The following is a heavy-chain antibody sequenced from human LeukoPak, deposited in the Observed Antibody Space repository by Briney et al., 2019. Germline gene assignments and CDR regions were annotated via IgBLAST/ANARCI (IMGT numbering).Heavy chain of an antibody. J-gene: IGHJ6*02. CDR1: GFTFSDYY. D-gene: IGHD4-17*01. CDR3: AKDIRGATVTDYGMDV. Sequence: GGSLRLSCAASGFTFSDYYMSWIRQAPGKGLEWVSYISSSGSTIYYADSVKGRFTISRDNAKNSLYLQMNSLRVEDTALYYCAKDIRGATVTDYGMDVWGQGTTVTVSS. V-gene: IGHV3-11*01. CDR2: ISSSGSTI.